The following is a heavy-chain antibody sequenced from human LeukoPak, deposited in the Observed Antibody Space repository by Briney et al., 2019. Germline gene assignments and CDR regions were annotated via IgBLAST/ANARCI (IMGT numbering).Heavy chain of an antibody. CDR3: AKDMNSWRDGSGLGDYFDY. CDR2: VYHSGST. CDR1: GGSISSSAW. V-gene: IGHV4-4*02. D-gene: IGHD6-19*01. Sequence: SETLSLTCAVSGGSISSSAWWSWVRQPPGKGLEWIGEVYHSGSTNYNSFLKSRVTISVDKSKNQFSLKLTSATAADTAVYYCAKDMNSWRDGSGLGDYFDYWGQGTLVTVSS. J-gene: IGHJ4*02.